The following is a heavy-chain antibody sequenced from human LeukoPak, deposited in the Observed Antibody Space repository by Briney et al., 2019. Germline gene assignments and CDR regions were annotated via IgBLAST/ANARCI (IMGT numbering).Heavy chain of an antibody. CDR3: ARAGNLRFLTPIYYYYYMDV. V-gene: IGHV1-2*02. D-gene: IGHD3-3*01. CDR2: INPNSGGT. J-gene: IGHJ6*03. CDR1: GYTFTGYY. Sequence: ASVKVSCKASGYTFTGYYMHWVRQAPGQGLEWMGGINPNSGGTNYAQKFQGRVTMTRDTSISTASMELSRLSSDDTAVYYCARAGNLRFLTPIYYYYYMDVWGKGTTVTVPS.